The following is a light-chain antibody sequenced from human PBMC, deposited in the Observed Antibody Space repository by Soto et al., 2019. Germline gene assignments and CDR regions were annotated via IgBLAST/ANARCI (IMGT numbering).Light chain of an antibody. CDR2: EGT. V-gene: IGLV2-23*01. CDR1: SSDVGSYNL. Sequence: QSVLTQPASVSGSPGQSITISCTGTSSDVGSYNLVSWYQQHPGKAPKLMIYEGTKRPSGVSNRFSGSKSGNTASLTISGLQPEEGENYYSSPYAGPGTSIFGGGTKLTVL. J-gene: IGLJ2*01. CDR3: SPYAGPGTSI.